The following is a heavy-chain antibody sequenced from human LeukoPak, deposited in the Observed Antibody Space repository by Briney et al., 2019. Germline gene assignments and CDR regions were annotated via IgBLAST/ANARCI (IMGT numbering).Heavy chain of an antibody. CDR3: ARDPADVGPDDAFDI. CDR1: GGSFSGYY. V-gene: IGHV4-34*01. CDR2: INHSGST. D-gene: IGHD1-26*01. Sequence: KPSETLSLTCAVYGGSFSGYYWSWIRQPPGKGLEWIGEINHSGSTNYNPSLKSRVTISVDTSKNQFSLKLSSVTAADTAVYYCARDPADVGPDDAFDIWGRGTMVTVSS. J-gene: IGHJ3*02.